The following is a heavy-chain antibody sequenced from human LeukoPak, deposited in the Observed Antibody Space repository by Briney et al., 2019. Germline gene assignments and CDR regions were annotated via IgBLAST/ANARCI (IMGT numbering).Heavy chain of an antibody. J-gene: IGHJ4*02. CDR2: IIPIFGTA. V-gene: IGHV1-69*13. CDR3: ARGGMAYCSSTSCPEYSSSFGGDYFDY. D-gene: IGHD2-2*01. CDR1: GGTFSSYA. Sequence: GASVKVSCKASGGTFSSYAISWVRQAPGQGLEWMGGIIPIFGTANYAQKFQGRVTITADESTSTAYMELSSLRSEDTAVYYCARGGMAYCSSTSCPEYSSSFGGDYFDYWGQGALVTVSS.